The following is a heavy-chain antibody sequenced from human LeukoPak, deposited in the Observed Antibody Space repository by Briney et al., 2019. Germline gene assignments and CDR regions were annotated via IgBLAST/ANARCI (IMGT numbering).Heavy chain of an antibody. Sequence: PSETLSLTRTVSGGSISSGGYYWSWIRQHPGKGLEWIGYIYYSGSTYYNPSLKSRVTISVDTSKNQFSLKLSSVTAADTAVYYCARWFGELFYWFDPWGQGTLVTVSS. CDR2: IYYSGST. D-gene: IGHD3-10*01. J-gene: IGHJ5*02. V-gene: IGHV4-31*03. CDR1: GGSISSGGYY. CDR3: ARWFGELFYWFDP.